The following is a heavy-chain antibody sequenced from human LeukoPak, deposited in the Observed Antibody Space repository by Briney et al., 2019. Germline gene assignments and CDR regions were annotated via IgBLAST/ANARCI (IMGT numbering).Heavy chain of an antibody. D-gene: IGHD5-18*01. CDR2: INAGNGNT. Sequence: GASVKVSCKASGCTFTTYAMHWVRQAPGQRLEWMGWINAGNGNTKYSQKFQGRVTITRDTSASTAYMELSSLRPEDTAVYYCASYSYGSVPFDYWGQGTLVTVSS. CDR3: ASYSYGSVPFDY. CDR1: GCTFTTYA. J-gene: IGHJ4*02. V-gene: IGHV1-3*01.